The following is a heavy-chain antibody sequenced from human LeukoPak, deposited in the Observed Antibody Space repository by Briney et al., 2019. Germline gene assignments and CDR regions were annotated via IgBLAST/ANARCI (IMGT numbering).Heavy chain of an antibody. CDR1: GFTFSDYY. V-gene: IGHV3-11*01. J-gene: IGHJ5*02. Sequence: GGSLRLSCAASGFTFSDYYMSWIRQAPGKGLERVSYISSSGSTIYYADSVKGRFTISRDNAKNSLYLQMNSLRAEDTAMYYCARDPGIAAAGAKNWFDPWGQGTLVTVSS. CDR2: ISSSGSTI. CDR3: ARDPGIAAAGAKNWFDP. D-gene: IGHD6-13*01.